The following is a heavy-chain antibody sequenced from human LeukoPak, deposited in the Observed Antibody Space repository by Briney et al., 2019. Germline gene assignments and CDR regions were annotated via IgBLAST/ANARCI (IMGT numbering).Heavy chain of an antibody. CDR3: ARDSSGYYLGGNY. CDR1: GFTFSSYS. J-gene: IGHJ4*02. Sequence: GGSLRLSCVASGFTFSSYSMNWVRQAPGKGLEWVSYISSSGSTIYYADSVKGRFTISRDNAKNSLYLQMNSLRAEDTAVYYCARDSSGYYLGGNYWGQGTLVTVSS. D-gene: IGHD3-22*01. V-gene: IGHV3-48*04. CDR2: ISSSGSTI.